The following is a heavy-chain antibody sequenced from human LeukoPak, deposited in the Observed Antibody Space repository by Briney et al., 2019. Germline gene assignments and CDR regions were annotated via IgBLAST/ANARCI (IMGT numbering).Heavy chain of an antibody. CDR2: IYPGHSDT. CDR3: ARRSNWGLDY. V-gene: IGHV5-51*01. J-gene: IGHJ4*02. D-gene: IGHD7-27*01. CDR1: GYSFANYW. Sequence: GESLQISCKCSGYSFANYWIGWVRQMPGKGLEWMGIIYPGHSDTRYSPSFQGQVTISADNSITTAYLQWSSLEASDTAIYYCARRSNWGLDYWGQGTLVTVSS.